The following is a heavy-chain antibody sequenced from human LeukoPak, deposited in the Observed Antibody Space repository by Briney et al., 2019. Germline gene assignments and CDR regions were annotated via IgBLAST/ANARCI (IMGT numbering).Heavy chain of an antibody. Sequence: GGSLRLSCVASGFTFSNYGIHWVRRPPGKGLEWVAVMSTDGGRQYYANSVKGRFTISSDTYNSTMFLQMNSLSAEGTAVYYCVRQVAPRQWLVNLWGEGTLFSVSS. J-gene: IGHJ5*02. V-gene: IGHV3-30*05. CDR2: MSTDGGRQ. CDR1: GFTFSNYG. D-gene: IGHD6-19*01. CDR3: VRQVAPRQWLVNL.